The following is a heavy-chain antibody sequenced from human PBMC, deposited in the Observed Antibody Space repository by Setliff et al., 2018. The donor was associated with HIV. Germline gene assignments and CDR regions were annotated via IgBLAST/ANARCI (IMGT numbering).Heavy chain of an antibody. V-gene: IGHV1-46*02. CDR1: GYTFNSYY. D-gene: IGHD3-22*01. CDR2: INPSGGST. J-gene: IGHJ4*02. CDR3: ARVEYYYDSSGYYYDY. Sequence: ASVKVSCKASGYTFNSYYMHWVRQAPGQGLEWMGIINPSGGSTSYAQKFQGRVTMTRDTSTSTVYMELSSLRSEDTAVYYCARVEYYYDSSGYYYDYWGQGTLVTVSS.